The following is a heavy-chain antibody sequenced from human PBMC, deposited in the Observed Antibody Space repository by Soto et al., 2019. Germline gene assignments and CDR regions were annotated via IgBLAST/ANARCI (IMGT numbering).Heavy chain of an antibody. D-gene: IGHD3-22*01. V-gene: IGHV3-15*01. J-gene: IGHJ4*02. Sequence: TDGGTTDYAAPVKGRFTISRDDSKNTLYLQMNSLKTEDTAVYYCTTTYYYDSSGYFGGLLDYWGLGTLVTVSS. CDR3: TTTYYYDSSGYFGGLLDY. CDR2: TDGGTT.